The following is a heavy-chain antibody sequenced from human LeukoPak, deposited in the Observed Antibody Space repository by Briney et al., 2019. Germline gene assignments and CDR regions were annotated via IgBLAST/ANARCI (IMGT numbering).Heavy chain of an antibody. CDR3: ASLDKIAAAGQNDGAFDI. CDR2: IYYSGST. Sequence: SETLSLTCTVSGGSISSYYWSWIRQPPGKGLEWIGYIYYSGSTNYNPSLKSRVTISVDTSKNQFSLKLSSVTAADTAVYYCASLDKIAAAGQNDGAFDIWGQGTMVTASS. J-gene: IGHJ3*02. CDR1: GGSISSYY. V-gene: IGHV4-59*01. D-gene: IGHD6-13*01.